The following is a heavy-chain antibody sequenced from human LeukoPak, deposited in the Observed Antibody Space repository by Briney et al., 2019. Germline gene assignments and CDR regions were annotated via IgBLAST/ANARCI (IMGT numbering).Heavy chain of an antibody. Sequence: GGSLRLSCAASGFTFSGYTMNWVRQAPGKGLEWVSYINSGSSTISYADSVKGRFTISRDNAKNSLYLQMNSLRAEDTAVYYCARDVVATWGYAFDIWGQGTVVTVSS. CDR2: INSGSSTI. CDR3: ARDVVATWGYAFDI. D-gene: IGHD1-26*01. CDR1: GFTFSGYT. J-gene: IGHJ3*02. V-gene: IGHV3-48*04.